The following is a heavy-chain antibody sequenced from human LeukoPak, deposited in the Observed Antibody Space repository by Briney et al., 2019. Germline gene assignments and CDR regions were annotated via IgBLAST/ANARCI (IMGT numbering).Heavy chain of an antibody. CDR3: ASTSATTVTM. CDR1: GFTFSSYA. D-gene: IGHD4-17*01. Sequence: GGSLRLSCAASGFTFSSYAMSWVRQAPGKGLEWVSVIYSGGSPYYADSVKGRFTISRDNSKNTLYLQMNSLRAEDTAVYYCASTSATTVTMWGQGTLVTVSS. V-gene: IGHV3-66*01. CDR2: IYSGGSP. J-gene: IGHJ4*02.